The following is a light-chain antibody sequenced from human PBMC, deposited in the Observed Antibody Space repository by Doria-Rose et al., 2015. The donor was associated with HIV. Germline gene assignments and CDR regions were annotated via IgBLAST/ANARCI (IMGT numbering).Light chain of an antibody. CDR3: QQYGTSRGT. J-gene: IGKJ5*01. CDR1: QRVKSSY. CDR2: AAS. Sequence: TQSPGTLSLSPGEGATLSCRASQRVKSSYLAWYQQKPGQSPRLLIYAASTRATGIPDRFSGSGPGTDFTLTISRLEPEDVAVYYCQQYGTSRGTFGQGTRLEIK. V-gene: IGKV3-20*01.